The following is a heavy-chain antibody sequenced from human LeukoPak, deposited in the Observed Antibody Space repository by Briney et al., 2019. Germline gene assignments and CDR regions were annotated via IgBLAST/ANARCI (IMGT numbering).Heavy chain of an antibody. D-gene: IGHD4-23*01. J-gene: IGHJ6*03. CDR1: GFTFSRYS. V-gene: IGHV3-48*01. CDR2: ISSSSSTI. CDR3: ARVCVAVVIQYYYYYMDV. Sequence: GSLRLSCAASGFTFSRYSMYWGRQAPGEGGGRGLYISSSSSTIYYADSVKGRFTISRDNAKNSLYLQMNSLRAEDTAVYYCARVCVAVVIQYYYYYMDVWGKGTTVTVSS.